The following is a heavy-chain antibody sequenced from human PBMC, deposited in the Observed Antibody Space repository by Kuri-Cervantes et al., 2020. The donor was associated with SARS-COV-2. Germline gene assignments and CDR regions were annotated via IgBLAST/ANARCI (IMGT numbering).Heavy chain of an antibody. CDR2: ISGSGGST. CDR3: AKGRGNYYGSGSYDY. V-gene: IGHV3-23*01. D-gene: IGHD3-10*01. Sequence: GESLKISCAASGFTFSSYAMSWVRQAPGKGLEWVSAISGSGGSTYYADSVKGWFTISRDNSKNTLYLQMNSLRAEDTAVYYCAKGRGNYYGSGSYDYWGQGTLVTVSS. CDR1: GFTFSSYA. J-gene: IGHJ4*02.